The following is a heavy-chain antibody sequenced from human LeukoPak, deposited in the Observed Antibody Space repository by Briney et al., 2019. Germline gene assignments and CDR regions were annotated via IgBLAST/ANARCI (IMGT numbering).Heavy chain of an antibody. D-gene: IGHD3-22*01. J-gene: IGHJ4*02. CDR3: AKDPTGYYYDSSGYLLPDY. V-gene: IGHV3-48*04. CDR2: ISSSSSTI. CDR1: GFTFSSYS. Sequence: PGGSLRLSCAASGFTFSSYSMNWVRQAPGKGLEWVSYISSSSSTIYYADSVKGRFTISRDNAKNSLYLQMNSLRAEDTAVYYCAKDPTGYYYDSSGYLLPDYWGQGTLVTVSS.